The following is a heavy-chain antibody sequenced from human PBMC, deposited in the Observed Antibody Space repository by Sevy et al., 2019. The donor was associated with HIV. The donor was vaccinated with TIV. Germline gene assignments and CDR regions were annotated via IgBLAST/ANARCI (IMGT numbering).Heavy chain of an antibody. V-gene: IGHV3-30*04. CDR1: GFTFSSYA. J-gene: IGHJ6*02. CDR2: ISYDGSNK. D-gene: IGHD1-20*01. Sequence: GGSLRLSCAASGFTFSSYAMHWVRQAPGKGLEWVAVISYDGSNKYYADSVKDRFTISRDNSKNTLYLQMNSLRAEDTAVYYCARDGMDYYYYGMDVWGQGTTVTVSS. CDR3: ARDGMDYYYYGMDV.